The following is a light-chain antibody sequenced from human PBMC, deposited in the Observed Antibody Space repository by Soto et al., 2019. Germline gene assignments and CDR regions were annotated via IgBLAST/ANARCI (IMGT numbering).Light chain of an antibody. J-gene: IGKJ3*01. CDR2: DAS. CDR3: QQFNSYPPT. V-gene: IGKV1-13*02. Sequence: AIPLTQSPSSLSASVGDRVTITCRASQGISSALAWYQQKPGKAPKLLIYDASSLESGVPSRFSGSGSGTDFTLTISSLQPEDFATYYCQQFNSYPPTFCPGTKVDIK. CDR1: QGISSA.